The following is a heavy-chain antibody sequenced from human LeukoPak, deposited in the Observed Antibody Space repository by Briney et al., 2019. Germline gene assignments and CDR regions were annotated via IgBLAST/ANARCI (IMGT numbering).Heavy chain of an antibody. CDR1: GFTFSTYA. V-gene: IGHV3-23*01. Sequence: GGSLRLSCAASGFTFSTYAVSWVRQAPGKGLEWVSAISGSGAATYYADSVKGRFTISRDNSKNTLYLQMNSLRAEDTAVYYCARISPETDYWGQGTLVTVSS. J-gene: IGHJ4*02. D-gene: IGHD2-21*01. CDR2: ISGSGAAT. CDR3: ARISPETDY.